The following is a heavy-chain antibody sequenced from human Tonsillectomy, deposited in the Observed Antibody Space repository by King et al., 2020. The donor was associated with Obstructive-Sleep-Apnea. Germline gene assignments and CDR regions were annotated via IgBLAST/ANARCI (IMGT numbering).Heavy chain of an antibody. Sequence: QLQESGPGLVRPSETLSLTCTVSGGSISGTSFYWGWVRQPPGKGLEWTGSIFPSGTTYYTPSLKSRVTISVDTSKNQFSLKMTSVTAADTAVYYCARHGSGWFIEVWGQGTLVSVSS. J-gene: IGHJ4*02. CDR1: GGSISGTSFY. V-gene: IGHV4-39*01. CDR3: ARHGSGWFIEV. D-gene: IGHD6-19*01. CDR2: IFPSGTT.